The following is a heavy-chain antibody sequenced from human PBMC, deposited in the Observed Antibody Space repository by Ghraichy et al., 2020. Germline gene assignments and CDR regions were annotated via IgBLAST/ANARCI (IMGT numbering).Heavy chain of an antibody. D-gene: IGHD6-19*01. J-gene: IGHJ6*02. Sequence: GESLNISCAASGFTFSSYGMHWVRQAPGKGLEWVAVISYDGSNKYYADSVKGRFTISRDNSKNTLYLQMNSLRAEDTAVYYCAKDVGYSSGWYTYYYYGMDVWGQGTTVTVSS. CDR2: ISYDGSNK. CDR1: GFTFSSYG. V-gene: IGHV3-30*18. CDR3: AKDVGYSSGWYTYYYYGMDV.